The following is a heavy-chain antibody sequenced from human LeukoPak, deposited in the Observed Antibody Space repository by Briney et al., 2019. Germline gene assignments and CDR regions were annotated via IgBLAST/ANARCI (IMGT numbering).Heavy chain of an antibody. CDR2: VNPNSGGT. CDR1: GYTFTGYY. CDR3: ARDGVNPVLRYFDWLSPPLDY. J-gene: IGHJ4*02. D-gene: IGHD3-9*01. Sequence: ASVKVSCKASGYTFTGYYMHWVRQAPGQGLEWMGWVNPNSGGTNYAQKFQGRVTMTRDTSISTAYMELSRLRSDDTAVYYCARDGVNPVLRYFDWLSPPLDYWGQGTLVTVSS. V-gene: IGHV1-2*02.